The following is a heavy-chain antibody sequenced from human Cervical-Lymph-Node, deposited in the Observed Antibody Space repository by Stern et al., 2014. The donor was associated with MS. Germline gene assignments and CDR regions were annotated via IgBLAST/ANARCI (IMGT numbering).Heavy chain of an antibody. CDR3: AADPPVTGGGGWFDP. CDR1: VYSFSHFS. Sequence: DQLVESGAEVKKPGVSVKISCAASVYSFSHFSIHWVRQAPGQGLEWLGIINPRDGGAAYSEYLQGRGTLTRDTSTSTVYLELTSLGSDDTAIYYCAADPPVTGGGGWFDPWGQGTLVTVSS. CDR2: INPRDGGA. V-gene: IGHV1-46*04. D-gene: IGHD2-8*02. J-gene: IGHJ5*02.